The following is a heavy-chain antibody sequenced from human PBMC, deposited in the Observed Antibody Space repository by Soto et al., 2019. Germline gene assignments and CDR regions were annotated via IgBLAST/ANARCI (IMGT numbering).Heavy chain of an antibody. D-gene: IGHD6-19*01. CDR2: ISAYNGNT. V-gene: IGHV1-18*01. CDR1: GYTYTSYG. Sequence: GTSVKVSCKASGYTYTSYGISWVRQAPGQGLEWMGWISAYNGNTNYAQKLQGRVTMTTDTSTSTAYMELRSLRSDDTAVYYCARDRGAVALDNDAFDIWGQGTMVTVSS. CDR3: ARDRGAVALDNDAFDI. J-gene: IGHJ3*02.